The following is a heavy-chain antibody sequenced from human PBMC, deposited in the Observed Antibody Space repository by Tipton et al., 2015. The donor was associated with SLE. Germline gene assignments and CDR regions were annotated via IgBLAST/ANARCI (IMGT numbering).Heavy chain of an antibody. CDR2: ISGSGGST. CDR3: AKGSGSSSDYYYYYYMDV. J-gene: IGHJ6*03. V-gene: IGHV3-23*01. D-gene: IGHD6-6*01. Sequence: SLRLSCAASGFTFSSYAMSWVRQAPGKGLEWVSAISGSGGSTYYADSVKGRFTIFRDNSKNTLYLQMNSLRAEDTAVYYCAKGSGSSSDYYYYYYMDVWGKGTTVTVSS. CDR1: GFTFSSYA.